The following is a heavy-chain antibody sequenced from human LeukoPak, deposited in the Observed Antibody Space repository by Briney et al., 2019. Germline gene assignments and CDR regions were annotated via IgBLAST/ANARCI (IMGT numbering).Heavy chain of an antibody. J-gene: IGHJ6*04. Sequence: PGGSLRLSCAASGFTFSSYSMNWVRQAPGKGLEWVSSISSSSSYIYYADSVKGRFTISRDNAKNSLYLQMNSLRAEDMAVYYCARDNCSGGSCYWVYYGMDVWGKGTTVTVSS. CDR3: ARDNCSGGSCYWVYYGMDV. V-gene: IGHV3-21*01. CDR1: GFTFSSYS. D-gene: IGHD2-15*01. CDR2: ISSSSSYI.